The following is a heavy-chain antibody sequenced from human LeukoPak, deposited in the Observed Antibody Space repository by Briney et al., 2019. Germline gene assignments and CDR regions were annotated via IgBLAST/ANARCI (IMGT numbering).Heavy chain of an antibody. CDR2: INPNSGGT. J-gene: IGHJ5*02. Sequence: ASVKVSCKASGYTFTGYYMHWVRQAPGQGLEWMGWINPNSGGTNYAQKFQGRVTMTRDTSISTAYMELSRLRSDDTAVYYCAREGSYDWFNWFDPCGQGTLVTVSS. CDR1: GYTFTGYY. V-gene: IGHV1-2*02. D-gene: IGHD3-9*01. CDR3: AREGSYDWFNWFDP.